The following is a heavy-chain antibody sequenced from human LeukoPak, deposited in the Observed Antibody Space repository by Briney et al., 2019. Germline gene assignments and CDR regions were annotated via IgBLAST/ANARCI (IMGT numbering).Heavy chain of an antibody. CDR2: VSSSSTSI. D-gene: IGHD2-2*01. V-gene: IGHV3-21*01. CDR1: GFTFSSYS. CDR3: ARAPHCSSTGCHYYGMDV. J-gene: IGHJ6*02. Sequence: PGGSLRLSCAASGFTFSSYSMNWVRQAPGKGLEWVSSVSSSSTSIYYADSVKGRFTISRDNAKNSLYLQMNSLRAEDTAVYYCARAPHCSSTGCHYYGMDVWGQGTTVTVSS.